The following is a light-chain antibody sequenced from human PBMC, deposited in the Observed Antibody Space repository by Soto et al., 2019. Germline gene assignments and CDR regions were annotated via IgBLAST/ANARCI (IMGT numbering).Light chain of an antibody. V-gene: IGKV1-12*01. CDR1: QGISSW. Sequence: DIQMTQSPSSVSASVGDRVTITCRASQGISSWLARYQQKPGKAPKLLIYAASSLQSGVPSRFSGSGSGTDFTLTISSLQPEDFATYYCQQANSFPPFTFGGGTKVEIK. J-gene: IGKJ4*01. CDR2: AAS. CDR3: QQANSFPPFT.